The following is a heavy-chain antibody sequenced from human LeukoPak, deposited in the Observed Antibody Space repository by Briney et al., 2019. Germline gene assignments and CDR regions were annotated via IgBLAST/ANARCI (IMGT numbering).Heavy chain of an antibody. Sequence: SETLSLTCAVYDVSLSXXXXXXIRQPPGXGLEWIAELSHSGKTXSXPALXSRLKISVDTSKNQFSLNLTSVTAADTAVYYCARSAIDAFDIWGQGTMVTVSS. V-gene: IGHV4-34*01. CDR2: LSHSGKT. CDR3: ARSAIDAFDI. D-gene: IGHD6-25*01. CDR1: DVSLSXXX. J-gene: IGHJ3*02.